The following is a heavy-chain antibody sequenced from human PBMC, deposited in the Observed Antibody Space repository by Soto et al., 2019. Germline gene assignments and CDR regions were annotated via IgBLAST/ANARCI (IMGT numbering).Heavy chain of an antibody. D-gene: IGHD3-3*01. Sequence: EVQLVESGGALVKPGGSLRLSCAASGFTFSNYAMNWVRQAPGKGLEWVSSISSGSSFISYADSVKGRFTSSRDNANKSLYLEMNSLRAEDTAVYYCAREGVPNYDYWSGDASDFWGHGTMVTVSS. CDR3: AREGVPNYDYWSGDASDF. CDR1: GFTFSNYA. J-gene: IGHJ3*01. V-gene: IGHV3-21*01. CDR2: ISSGSSFI.